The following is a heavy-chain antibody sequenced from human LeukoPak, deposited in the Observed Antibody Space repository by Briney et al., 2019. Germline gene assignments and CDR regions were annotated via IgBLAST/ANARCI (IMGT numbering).Heavy chain of an antibody. J-gene: IGHJ4*02. V-gene: IGHV3-7*01. CDR2: IKQDGSEK. CDR3: ARGYIDSSGYSPRSSFDN. Sequence: QSGGSLRLSCAASGFTFSSYWMSWVRQAPGKGLEWVANIKQDGSEKYYVDSVKGRFTISRDNAKNSLYLQMNSLRAEDTAVYYCARGYIDSSGYSPRSSFDNWGQGTLVTISS. CDR1: GFTFSSYW. D-gene: IGHD3-22*01.